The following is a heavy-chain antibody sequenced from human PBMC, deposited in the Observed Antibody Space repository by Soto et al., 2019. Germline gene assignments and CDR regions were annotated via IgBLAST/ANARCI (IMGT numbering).Heavy chain of an antibody. V-gene: IGHV3-30*03. CDR1: GFTFSTYA. D-gene: IGHD2-2*01. Sequence: GGSLRLSCASSGFTFSTYAMHWVRQAPGKGLEWVPVLSYDGSNKYYADSVKGRFTISRDNSKNTLYLQMNSLRAEDTAVYYCARVVPAAMYYYYGMDVWGQGTTVTVSS. CDR2: LSYDGSNK. J-gene: IGHJ6*02. CDR3: ARVVPAAMYYYYGMDV.